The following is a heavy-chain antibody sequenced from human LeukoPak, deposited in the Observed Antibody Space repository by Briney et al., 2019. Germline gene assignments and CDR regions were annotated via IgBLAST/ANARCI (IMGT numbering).Heavy chain of an antibody. Sequence: SQTLSLTSTVSGGSISSGGYYWSWIRQHPGKGLEWIGYIYYSGSTYYNPSLKSRVTISVDTSKNQFSLKLSSVTAADTAVYYCARVPATVTTYSAFDYWGQGTLVTVSS. V-gene: IGHV4-31*03. CDR2: IYYSGST. CDR3: ARVPATVTTYSAFDY. J-gene: IGHJ4*02. D-gene: IGHD4-17*01. CDR1: GGSISSGGYY.